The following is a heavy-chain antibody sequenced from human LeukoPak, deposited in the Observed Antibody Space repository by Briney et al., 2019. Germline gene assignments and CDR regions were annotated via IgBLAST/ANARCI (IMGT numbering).Heavy chain of an antibody. CDR2: MNPNSGNT. D-gene: IGHD1-26*01. Sequence: GASVKVSCKASGYTFTSYDIDWVRQATGQGLEWMGWMNPNSGNTGYAQKFQGRVTMTRNTSISTAYMELSSLRSEDTAVYYCARGRRSRENRYYFDYWGQGTLVTVSS. J-gene: IGHJ4*02. CDR3: ARGRRSRENRYYFDY. V-gene: IGHV1-8*01. CDR1: GYTFTSYD.